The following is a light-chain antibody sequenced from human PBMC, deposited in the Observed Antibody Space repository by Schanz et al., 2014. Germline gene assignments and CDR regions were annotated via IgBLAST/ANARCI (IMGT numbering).Light chain of an antibody. V-gene: IGLV2-18*02. CDR1: NSDIGSYNR. CDR3: SSYTGSTTWV. J-gene: IGLJ3*02. CDR2: EVR. Sequence: QSALTQPPSVSGSPGQSVTISCAGTNSDIGSYNRVSWYQQPPGTAPKLIIYEVRNRPSGVPDRFSGSKSGNTASLTISGLQAEDEADYYCSSYTGSTTWVFGGGTKVTVL.